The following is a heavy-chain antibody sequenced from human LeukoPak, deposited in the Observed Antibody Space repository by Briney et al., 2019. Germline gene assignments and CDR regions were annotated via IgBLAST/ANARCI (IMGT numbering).Heavy chain of an antibody. CDR1: GYTFTGYY. V-gene: IGHV1-2*02. D-gene: IGHD3-3*01. J-gene: IGHJ4*02. CDR3: ARVGHVDFWSGYFDY. CDR2: INPNSGGT. Sequence: GASVKVSCKASGYTFTGYYMHWVRQAPGQGLEWMGWINPNSGGTNYAQKFQGRVTMTRDTSISTAYMELSRLRSDDTAVYYCARVGHVDFWSGYFDYWGQGTLVTVSS.